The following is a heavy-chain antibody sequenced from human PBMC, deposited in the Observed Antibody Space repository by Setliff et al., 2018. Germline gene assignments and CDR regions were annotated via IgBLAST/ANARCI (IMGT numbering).Heavy chain of an antibody. CDR2: INPSGGST. J-gene: IGHJ4*02. D-gene: IGHD1-1*01. CDR3: ARAWDGYNYDY. V-gene: IGHV1-46*01. CDR1: GYTFTSYG. Sequence: ASVKVSCKASGYTFTSYGISWVRQAPGQGLEWMGIINPSGGSTGYAQKFQGRVTMTRDTSTSTVYMELSSLRSEDTAVYYCARAWDGYNYDYWGQGTLVTVSS.